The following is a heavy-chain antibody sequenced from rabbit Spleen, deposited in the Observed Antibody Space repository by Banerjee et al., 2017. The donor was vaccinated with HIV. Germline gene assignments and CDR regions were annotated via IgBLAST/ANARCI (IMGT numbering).Heavy chain of an antibody. CDR2: INAVTGKA. Sequence: QSLEESGGGLVKPEGSLKISCTAAGFSFSNKAVMCWVRQAPGKGLEWIACINAVTGKAVYASWAKGRFTFSKTSSTTVTLQMTSLTAADTASYFCARYSSDYFGRGGASNLWGPGTLVTVS. V-gene: IGHV1S40*01. J-gene: IGHJ4*01. D-gene: IGHD1-1*01. CDR1: GFSFSNKAV. CDR3: ARYSSDYFGRGGASNL.